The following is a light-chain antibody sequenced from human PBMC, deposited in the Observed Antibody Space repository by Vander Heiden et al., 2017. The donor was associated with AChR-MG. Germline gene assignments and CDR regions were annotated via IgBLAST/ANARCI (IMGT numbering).Light chain of an antibody. V-gene: IGKV1-5*03. CDR2: QAS. CDR1: QNVGNW. Sequence: DIQMTQSPSTLSASVGDRVTITCRASQNVGNWLAWFQQKPGKAPNLLISQASTLESGVPSRFGGSGAGTEFTLTFSSLQPDDLASYYCQQYNSYPLTFGGGTKVELK. CDR3: QQYNSYPLT. J-gene: IGKJ4*01.